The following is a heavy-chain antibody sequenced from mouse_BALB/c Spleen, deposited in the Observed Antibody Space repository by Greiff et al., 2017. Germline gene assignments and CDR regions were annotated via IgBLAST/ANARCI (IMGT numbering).Heavy chain of an antibody. V-gene: IGHV3-8*02. CDR2: ISYSGST. CDR3: ARTPVVARHFDY. J-gene: IGHJ2*01. D-gene: IGHD1-1*01. CDR1: GDSITSGY. Sequence: EVKLMESGPSLVKPSQTLSLTCSVTGDSITSGYWNWIRKFPGNKLEYMGYISYSGSTYYNPSLKSRISITRDTSKNQYYLQLNSVTTEDTATYYCARTPVVARHFDYWGQGTTLTVSS.